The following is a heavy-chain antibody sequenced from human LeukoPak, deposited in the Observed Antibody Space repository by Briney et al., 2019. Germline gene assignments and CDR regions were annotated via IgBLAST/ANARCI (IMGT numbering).Heavy chain of an antibody. CDR2: IYHSGST. CDR3: ARARYYYDSSGYHEADDAFDI. V-gene: IGHV4-30-2*01. CDR1: GGSISSGGYS. D-gene: IGHD3-22*01. J-gene: IGHJ3*02. Sequence: PSQTLSLTCAVSGGSISSGGYSWSWIRQPPGKGLEWIGYIYHSGSTYYNPSLKSRVTISVDRSKNQFSLKLSSVTAADTAVYYCARARYYYDSSGYHEADDAFDIWGQGTMVTVSS.